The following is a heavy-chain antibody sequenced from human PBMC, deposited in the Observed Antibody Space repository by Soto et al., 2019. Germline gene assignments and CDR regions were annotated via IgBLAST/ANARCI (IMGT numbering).Heavy chain of an antibody. J-gene: IGHJ5*02. D-gene: IGHD2-2*01. CDR1: GDSVSSNSAA. V-gene: IGHV6-1*01. CDR2: TYYRSKWYN. Sequence: SQTLSLTCAISGDSVSSNSAAWSWIRQSPSRGLEWLGRTYYRSKWYNDYAVSVNSRITINPDTSKNQFSLQLTSVTPEDTAVYFCAGGSHDSTWSWGQGTLVTVSS. CDR3: AGGSHDSTWS.